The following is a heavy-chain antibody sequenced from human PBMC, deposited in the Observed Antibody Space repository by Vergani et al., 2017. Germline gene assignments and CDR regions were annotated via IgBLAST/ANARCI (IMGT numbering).Heavy chain of an antibody. D-gene: IGHD3-22*01. J-gene: IGHJ5*02. Sequence: QVQLVQSGAEVKKPGASVKVSCKASGYTFTGYYMHWVRQAPGQGLDWMGWINPNSGGTNYAQKFQGRVTMTRDTSISTAYMELSRLRSDDTAVYYCARDYYDSSGYLAWFDPWGQGTLVTVSS. CDR2: INPNSGGT. V-gene: IGHV1-2*02. CDR3: ARDYYDSSGYLAWFDP. CDR1: GYTFTGYY.